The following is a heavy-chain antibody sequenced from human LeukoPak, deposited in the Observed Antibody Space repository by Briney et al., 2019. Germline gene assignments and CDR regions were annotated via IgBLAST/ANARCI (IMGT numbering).Heavy chain of an antibody. V-gene: IGHV4-39*01. CDR3: ARRPYYDILTGSYYFDY. CDR1: GGSISSSSYY. Sequence: SETLSLTCTVSGGSISSSSYYWGWLRQPPGKGLEWIGSIYYSGSTYYNPSLKSRVTISVDTPKNQFSLKLSSVTAADTAVYYCARRPYYDILTGSYYFDYWGQGTLVTVSS. CDR2: IYYSGST. D-gene: IGHD3-9*01. J-gene: IGHJ4*02.